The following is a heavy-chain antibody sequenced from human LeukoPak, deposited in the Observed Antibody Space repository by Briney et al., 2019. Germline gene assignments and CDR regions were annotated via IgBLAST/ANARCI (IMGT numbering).Heavy chain of an antibody. D-gene: IGHD3-22*01. Sequence: ASVKVSCKASGYTFTTYYMHWVRQAPGQGLEWMGIINPSGGSTSYAQKFQGRVTMTRYTSTSTVYMELRSLRSEDTAVYYCARDYYDSSGYHFGFDPWGQGTLVTVSS. J-gene: IGHJ5*02. CDR1: GYTFTTYY. CDR2: INPSGGST. V-gene: IGHV1-46*01. CDR3: ARDYYDSSGYHFGFDP.